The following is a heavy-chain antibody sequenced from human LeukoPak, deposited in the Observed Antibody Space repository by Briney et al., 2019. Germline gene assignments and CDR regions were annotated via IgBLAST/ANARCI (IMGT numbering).Heavy chain of an antibody. CDR1: GFTFSSYW. V-gene: IGHV3-74*01. CDR2: ISTDGSSA. J-gene: IGHJ4*02. D-gene: IGHD3-16*01. CDR3: ARVNVCPRCHFDY. Sequence: GGSLRLSCAASGFTFSSYWMHWVRQAPGKGLVWVSRISTDGSSAIYADSVKVRFTISRDNAKNTLYLQMNSLRAEDTAVYYCARVNVCPRCHFDYWGQGTLVTVSS.